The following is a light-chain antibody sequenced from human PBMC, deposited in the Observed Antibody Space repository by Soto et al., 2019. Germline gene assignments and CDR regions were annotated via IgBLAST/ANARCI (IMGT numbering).Light chain of an antibody. CDR1: QSVSSY. V-gene: IGKV3-11*01. CDR2: DAS. CDR3: LHRYNWPLT. Sequence: EIVLTQSPATLSLSPGERATLSCRASQSVSSYLAWYQHNPGQAPRLLIYDASNRATGIPAMFSGSGSGTDFTLSISRLEPEDFAVYYCLHRYNWPLTFGGGTKVEIK. J-gene: IGKJ4*01.